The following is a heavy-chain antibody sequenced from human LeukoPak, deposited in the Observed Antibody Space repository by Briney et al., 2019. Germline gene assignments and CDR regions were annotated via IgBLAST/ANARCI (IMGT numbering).Heavy chain of an antibody. D-gene: IGHD5-18*01. CDR2: ISAYNGNT. CDR1: GYTFTSYG. Sequence: ASVKVSCKASGYTFTSYGISWVRRAPGQGLEWMGWISAYNGNTNYAQKLQGRVTITRDTSASTAYMELSSLRSEDTAVYYCARFTAMGLDYWGQGTLVTVSS. V-gene: IGHV1-18*01. CDR3: ARFTAMGLDY. J-gene: IGHJ4*02.